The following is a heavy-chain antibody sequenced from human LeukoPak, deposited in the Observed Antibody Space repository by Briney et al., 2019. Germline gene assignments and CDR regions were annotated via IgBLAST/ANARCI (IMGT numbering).Heavy chain of an antibody. CDR1: GGSISSSSYY. CDR3: ARPNRAPGYSGNWYFDL. CDR2: IYYSGST. D-gene: IGHD4-11*01. J-gene: IGHJ2*01. V-gene: IGHV4-39*07. Sequence: SETLSLTCTVSGGSISSSSYYWGWIRQPPGKGLEWIGSIYYSGSTYYNPSLKSRVTISVDTSKNQFSLKVTSVTAADTAMYYCARPNRAPGYSGNWYFDLWGRGTLVTVSS.